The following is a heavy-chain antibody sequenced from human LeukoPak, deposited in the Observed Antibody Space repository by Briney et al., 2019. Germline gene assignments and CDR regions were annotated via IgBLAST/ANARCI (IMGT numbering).Heavy chain of an antibody. D-gene: IGHD3-16*01. Sequence: QPGGPLRLSCAASGFTFSSYAMHWVRQAPGKGLEYVSAISSNGGSTYYADSVKGRFTISRDNSKNTLYLQMGSLRAEDMAVYYCAREGANYAFDYWGQGTLVTVSS. V-gene: IGHV3-64*02. CDR1: GFTFSSYA. J-gene: IGHJ4*02. CDR2: ISSNGGST. CDR3: AREGANYAFDY.